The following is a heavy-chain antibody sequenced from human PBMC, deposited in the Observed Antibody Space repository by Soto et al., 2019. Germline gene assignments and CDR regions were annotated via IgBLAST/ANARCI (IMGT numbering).Heavy chain of an antibody. V-gene: IGHV3-9*01. Sequence: GGSLRLSCAASGFTFDDYAMHWVRQAPGKGLEWVSGISWNSGSIGYADSVKGRFTISRDNAKNSLYLQMNSLRAEDTALYYCAKDRSWNDEKSFDYWGQGTLVTVSS. J-gene: IGHJ4*02. D-gene: IGHD1-1*01. CDR2: ISWNSGSI. CDR3: AKDRSWNDEKSFDY. CDR1: GFTFDDYA.